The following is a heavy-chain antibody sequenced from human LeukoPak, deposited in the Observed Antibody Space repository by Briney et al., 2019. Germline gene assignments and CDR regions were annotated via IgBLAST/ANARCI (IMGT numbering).Heavy chain of an antibody. Sequence: SETLSLTCAVAVGSISSGGYYWSWIRQPRGKGLELIAYISAAGTTFYNPSLKSRVTISLDRSKNRFSLNLTSITAADTAVYYCAGQNVPTPHDYWGQGTQVTVSS. CDR3: AGQNVPTPHDY. CDR2: ISAAGTT. D-gene: IGHD2-2*01. V-gene: IGHV4-30-2*01. CDR1: VGSISSGGYY. J-gene: IGHJ4*02.